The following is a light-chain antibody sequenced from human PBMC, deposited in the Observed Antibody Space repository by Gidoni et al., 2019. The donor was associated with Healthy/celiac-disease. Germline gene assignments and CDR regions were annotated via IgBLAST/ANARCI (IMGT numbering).Light chain of an antibody. CDR1: SSNIGAGYD. V-gene: IGLV1-40*01. J-gene: IGLJ2*01. Sequence: QSVLTQPPSVYGAPGQRDTIPCTGSSSNIGAGYDVHWYQQLPGTAPKLLIYGNSNRPSGVPDRFSGAKSVTSASLAITGLQAEDEADYYCQSYDSSLSGSYVVFGGGTKLTVL. CDR2: GNS. CDR3: QSYDSSLSGSYVV.